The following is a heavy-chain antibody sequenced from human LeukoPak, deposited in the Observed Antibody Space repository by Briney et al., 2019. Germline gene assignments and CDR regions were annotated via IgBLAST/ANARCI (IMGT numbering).Heavy chain of an antibody. CDR2: IYYSGST. D-gene: IGHD2-15*01. CDR3: ARVYCSGGSCYGYFDY. J-gene: IGHJ4*02. CDR1: GGSISSYY. V-gene: IGHV4-59*01. Sequence: SGTLSLTCTVSGGSISSYYWSWIRQPPGKGLEWIGYIYYSGSTNYNPSLKSRVTISVDTSKNQFSLKLSSVTAADTAVYYCARVYCSGGSCYGYFDYWGQGTLVTVSS.